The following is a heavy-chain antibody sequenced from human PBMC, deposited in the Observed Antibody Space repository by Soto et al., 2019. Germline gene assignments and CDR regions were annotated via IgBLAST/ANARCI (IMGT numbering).Heavy chain of an antibody. CDR1: GGSLSTYD. CDR3: ARDGDGRMTTNPYYYNGMDV. CDR2: VFYSGRA. Sequence: SETLSLTCTVSGGSLSTYDWSWIRQPPGKGLEWIGYVFYSGRANYNPSLKSRVSISVGTYNNQFSLKLSSVTAADTAVYYCARDGDGRMTTNPYYYNGMDVWGPGTTVTVSS. D-gene: IGHD4-4*01. V-gene: IGHV4-59*01. J-gene: IGHJ6*02.